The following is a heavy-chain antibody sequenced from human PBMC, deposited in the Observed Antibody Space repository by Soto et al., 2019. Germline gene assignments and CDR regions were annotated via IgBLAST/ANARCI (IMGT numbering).Heavy chain of an antibody. CDR2: VYNSGST. Sequence: ASKTLSLNCTVSGGSISSNYWTWIRQPPGKGLEWIGYVYNSGSTNYNPSLKSRVTISEDTSKSQFSLKVNSMTAADTAVYYCARYRREAVAGYTLDNWGQGILVTVSS. J-gene: IGHJ4*02. CDR3: ARYRREAVAGYTLDN. CDR1: GGSISSNY. D-gene: IGHD6-13*01. V-gene: IGHV4-59*01.